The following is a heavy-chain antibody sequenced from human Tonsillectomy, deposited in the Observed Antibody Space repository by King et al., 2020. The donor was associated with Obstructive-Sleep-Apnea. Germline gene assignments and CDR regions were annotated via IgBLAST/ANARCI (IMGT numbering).Heavy chain of an antibody. Sequence: VQLQESGPGLVKPSQTLSLTCTVSGDSISSGDYYWSWIRQPPGKGLEWIGYIYNSGNSYYNPSLKSRVTISVDTSKNQLSLKLSSLTAADTAVYYCAREYCSGGSCSLAYWGQGTLVTVSS. CDR2: IYNSGNS. D-gene: IGHD2-15*01. CDR3: AREYCSGGSCSLAY. V-gene: IGHV4-30-4*01. CDR1: GDSISSGDYY. J-gene: IGHJ4*02.